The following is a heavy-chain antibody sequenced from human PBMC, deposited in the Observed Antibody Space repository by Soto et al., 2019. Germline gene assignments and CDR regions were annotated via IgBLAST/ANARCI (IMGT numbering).Heavy chain of an antibody. CDR2: IYYTGST. D-gene: IGHD1-26*01. CDR1: GASIRSSDYY. CDR3: VRGGRWETPQDY. J-gene: IGHJ4*02. V-gene: IGHV4-39*01. Sequence: QLQLQESGPGLVKPSETLSLTCTVSGASIRSSDYYWAWIRQPPGKGLEWIGSIYYTGSTYYTPSLKSRVSISADTSKNKFSLKLTSVTAADTAVYPCVRGGRWETPQDYWGQGTLVTVSS.